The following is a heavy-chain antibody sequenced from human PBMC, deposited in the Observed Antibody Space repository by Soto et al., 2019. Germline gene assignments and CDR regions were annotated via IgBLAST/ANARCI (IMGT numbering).Heavy chain of an antibody. Sequence: QVQLVQSGAEVKKSGASVKVSCKASGYTFSDYFIQWLRQAPGQGLEWVAWINPKTAATNYAKKVQDRVTLTSDTSFSTAYLELTRLRPDDTALYYCARIKWGLDYYSGMDVWGQGTAVTVSS. V-gene: IGHV1-2*02. CDR3: ARIKWGLDYYSGMDV. CDR2: INPKTAAT. D-gene: IGHD1-26*01. J-gene: IGHJ6*02. CDR1: GYTFSDYF.